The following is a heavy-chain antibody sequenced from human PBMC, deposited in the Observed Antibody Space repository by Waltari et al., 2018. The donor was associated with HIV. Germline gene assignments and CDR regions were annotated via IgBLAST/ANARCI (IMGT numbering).Heavy chain of an antibody. Sequence: EVQLVESGGGLVQPGGSLRRSCAASGFTFSSYWTPWVRPAPGKGLEWVANIKQDGSEKYYADSVKGRFTISRDNAKNSLYLQMNSLRAEDTAVYYCASLYCSGGSCYDYWGQGTLVTVSS. CDR2: IKQDGSEK. D-gene: IGHD2-15*01. V-gene: IGHV3-7*01. J-gene: IGHJ4*02. CDR1: GFTFSSYW. CDR3: ASLYCSGGSCYDY.